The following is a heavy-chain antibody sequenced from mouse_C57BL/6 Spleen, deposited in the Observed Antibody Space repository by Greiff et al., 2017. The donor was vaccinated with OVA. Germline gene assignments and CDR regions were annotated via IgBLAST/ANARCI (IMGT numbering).Heavy chain of an antibody. V-gene: IGHV3-1*01. CDR3: ARGEANCAWFAY. J-gene: IGHJ3*01. Sequence: EVQLQQSGPGMVKPSQSLSLTCTVTGYSITSGYDWHWNRHFPGNKLEWMGYISYNGSTNYNPSLKSRISITHNTSKNHFFLKLNSVTTEATATYCCARGEANCAWFAYWGQGTLLTVSA. D-gene: IGHD4-1*01. CDR2: ISYNGST. CDR1: GYSITSGYD.